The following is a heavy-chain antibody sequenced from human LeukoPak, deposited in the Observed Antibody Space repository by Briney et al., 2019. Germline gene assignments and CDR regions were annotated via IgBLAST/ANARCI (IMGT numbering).Heavy chain of an antibody. V-gene: IGHV4-59*01. CDR1: GGSISSYY. Sequence: PSETLSLTCTVSGGSISSYYWSWIRQPPGKGLEWIGYIYYSGSTNYNPSLKSRVTISVDTSKNQFSLKLSSVTAADTAVYYCARRYYDSSGYYHVSYFDYWGQGTLVTVSS. CDR3: ARRYYDSSGYYHVSYFDY. D-gene: IGHD3-22*01. CDR2: IYYSGST. J-gene: IGHJ4*02.